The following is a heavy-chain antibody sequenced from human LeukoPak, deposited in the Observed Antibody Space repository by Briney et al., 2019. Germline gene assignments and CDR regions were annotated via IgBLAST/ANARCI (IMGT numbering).Heavy chain of an antibody. CDR3: ARHIYGRRVRGVIMGKFDY. J-gene: IGHJ4*02. CDR2: MNPNSGNT. V-gene: IGHV1-8*02. Sequence: GASVKVSCKASGGTFSSYAINWVRQATGQGLEWMGWMNPNSGNTGYAQKFQGRVTMTRNTSISTAYMELSSLRSEDTAVYYCARHIYGRRVRGVIMGKFDYWGQGTLVTVSS. D-gene: IGHD3-10*01. CDR1: GGTFSSYA.